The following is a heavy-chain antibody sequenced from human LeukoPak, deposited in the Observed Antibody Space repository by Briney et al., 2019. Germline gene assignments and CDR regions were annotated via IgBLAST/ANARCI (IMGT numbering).Heavy chain of an antibody. CDR2: ISSSSSTI. J-gene: IGHJ4*02. D-gene: IGHD6-13*01. Sequence: GGSLRLSCAASGFTFSSHSMNWVRQAPGKGLEWVSYISSSSSTIYYADSVKGRFTISRDNAKNSLYLQMNSLRDEDTAVYYCARSVSIAAAGSFDYWGQGALVTVSS. CDR1: GFTFSSHS. CDR3: ARSVSIAAAGSFDY. V-gene: IGHV3-48*02.